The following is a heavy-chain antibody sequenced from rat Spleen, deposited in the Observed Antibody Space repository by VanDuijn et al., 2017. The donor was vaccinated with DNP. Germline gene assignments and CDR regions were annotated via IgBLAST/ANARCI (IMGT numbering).Heavy chain of an antibody. V-gene: IGHV5-58*01. CDR1: GFTFSSYW. J-gene: IGHJ4*01. Sequence: EVQLVETGGGLVQPGRSLKLSCVASGFTFSSYWMYWIRQAPKKGLEWVACMSPTTRSSYYRDSVRGRFTVSRDDSTNTLYLQMDSLRSEDTATYYCARDDYGSSGGMDAWGQGTSVTVSS. CDR3: ARDDYGSSGGMDA. D-gene: IGHD1-3*01. CDR2: MSPTTRSS.